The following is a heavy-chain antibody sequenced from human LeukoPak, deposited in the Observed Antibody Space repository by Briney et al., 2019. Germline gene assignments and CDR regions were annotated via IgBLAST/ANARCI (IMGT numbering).Heavy chain of an antibody. V-gene: IGHV3-74*01. D-gene: IGHD3-22*01. CDR3: ARDRGFSTFDY. CDR2: IKTDGSST. J-gene: IGHJ4*02. CDR1: GFTFSNYW. Sequence: PGGSLRLSCAASGFTFSNYWMHWVRQAPGKGLVWVSRIKTDGSSTTYAESVKGRFTISRDNAKNTLYLQMNSLRVEDTAVYYCARDRGFSTFDYWGQGTLVTVSS.